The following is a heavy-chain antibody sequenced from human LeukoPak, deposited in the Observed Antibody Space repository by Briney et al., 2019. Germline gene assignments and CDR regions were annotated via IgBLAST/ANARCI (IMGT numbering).Heavy chain of an antibody. D-gene: IGHD3-9*01. J-gene: IGHJ3*02. CDR2: IYYSGST. Sequence: SETLSLTCTVSGGSISSSSYYWGWIRQPPGKGLEWSGSIYYSGSTFYNPSLKSRVTISVDTSKNQFSLKLSSVTAADTAVYYCARFGVKGYDILTGYHPEAFDIWGQGTMVTVSS. V-gene: IGHV4-39*07. CDR1: GGSISSSSYY. CDR3: ARFGVKGYDILTGYHPEAFDI.